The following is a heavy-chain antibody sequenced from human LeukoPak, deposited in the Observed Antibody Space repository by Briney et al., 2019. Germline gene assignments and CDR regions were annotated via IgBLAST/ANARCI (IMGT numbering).Heavy chain of an antibody. CDR2: IYYSGST. J-gene: IGHJ6*03. CDR3: ARDSGVRGVYYYYYYMDV. D-gene: IGHD3-10*01. Sequence: SETLSLTCTVSGGSISSYYWSWIRQPPGKGLEWIGYIYYSGSTNYNPSLKSRVTISVDTSKNQFSLKLSSVTAADTAVYYCARDSGVRGVYYYYYYMDVWGKGTTVTISS. V-gene: IGHV4-59*01. CDR1: GGSISSYY.